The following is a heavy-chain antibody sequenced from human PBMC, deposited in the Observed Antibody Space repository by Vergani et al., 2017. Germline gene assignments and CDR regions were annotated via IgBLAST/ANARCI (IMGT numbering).Heavy chain of an antibody. CDR2: INAGNGNT. Sequence: QVQLVQSGAEVKKPGASVKVSCKASGYTFTSYAMHWVRQAPGQRLEWMGWINAGNGNTKYSQKFQGRVTITRDTSASTAYMELSSLRSEDTAVYYCARGIFVWADVFDPWGQGTLVTVSS. J-gene: IGHJ5*02. CDR3: ARGIFVWADVFDP. D-gene: IGHD2/OR15-2a*01. V-gene: IGHV1-3*01. CDR1: GYTFTSYA.